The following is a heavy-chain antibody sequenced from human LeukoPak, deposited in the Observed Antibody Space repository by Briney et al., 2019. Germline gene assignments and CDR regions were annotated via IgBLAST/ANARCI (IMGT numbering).Heavy chain of an antibody. D-gene: IGHD1-26*01. J-gene: IGHJ4*02. CDR1: GGSFSGYY. CDR3: ARRTGSYYGRFDY. V-gene: IGHV4-59*08. CDR2: IYYSGST. Sequence: PSETLSLTCAVYGGSFSGYYWSWIRQPPGKGLEWIGYIYYSGSTNYNPSLQSRVTMSVDTSKNQFSLKLSSVTAADTAMYYCARRTGSYYGRFDYWGQGTLVTVSS.